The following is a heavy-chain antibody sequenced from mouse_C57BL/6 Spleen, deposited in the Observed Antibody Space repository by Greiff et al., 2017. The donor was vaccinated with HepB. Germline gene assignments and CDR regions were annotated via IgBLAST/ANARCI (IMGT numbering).Heavy chain of an antibody. CDR3: AGTTVCFDY. V-gene: IGHV1-82*01. CDR2: IYPGDGDT. J-gene: IGHJ2*01. CDR1: GYAFSSSW. Sequence: QVQLQQSGPELVKPGASVKISCKASGYAFSSSWMNWVKQRPGKGLEWIGRIYPGDGDTNYNGKFKGKATLTADKSSSTAYMQLSSLTSEDSAVYFCAGTTVCFDYWGQGTTLTVSS. D-gene: IGHD1-1*01.